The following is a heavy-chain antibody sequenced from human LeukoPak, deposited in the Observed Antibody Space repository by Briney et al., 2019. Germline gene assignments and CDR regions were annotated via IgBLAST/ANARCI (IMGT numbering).Heavy chain of an antibody. CDR2: VYVSGGS. D-gene: IGHD6-6*01. J-gene: IGHJ4*02. CDR1: DNSISSSY. Sequence: SETLSLTCTVSDNSISSSYWNWIRQPAGKGLEWIGRVYVSGGSYYSPSLRNRITMSVDTSKNQFSLKLRSVTAADAAVYYCAREETEYSNNWDVSGFDSWGRGTLVTVSS. V-gene: IGHV4-4*07. CDR3: AREETEYSNNWDVSGFDS.